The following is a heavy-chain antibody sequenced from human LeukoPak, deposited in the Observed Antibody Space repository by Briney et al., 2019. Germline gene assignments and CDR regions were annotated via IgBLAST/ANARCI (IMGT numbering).Heavy chain of an antibody. CDR3: ARGGWNKFDY. Sequence: SETLSLTCTVSGGSISSYYWSWIRQPPGKGLEWIGFIFYSGTTNYNPSLKSRVTISVDTSKNQFSLKLSSVTAADTAVYYCARGGWNKFDYWGQGTLVTASS. V-gene: IGHV4-59*01. D-gene: IGHD3-22*01. CDR2: IFYSGTT. J-gene: IGHJ4*02. CDR1: GGSISSYY.